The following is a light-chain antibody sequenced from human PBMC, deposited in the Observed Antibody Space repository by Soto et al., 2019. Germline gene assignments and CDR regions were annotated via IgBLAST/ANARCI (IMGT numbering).Light chain of an antibody. V-gene: IGLV1-40*01. J-gene: IGLJ2*01. CDR2: GNT. CDR3: QSYDTSLSAVV. Sequence: QYVLTQPPSVSGAPGQRVTISCTGTNSNIGAGYDVHWYQQLPATAPKVLLYGNTNRPSGVPDRFSGSKSGTSASLAITGLQAEDEADYYCQSYDTSLSAVVFGGGTKLTVL. CDR1: NSNIGAGYD.